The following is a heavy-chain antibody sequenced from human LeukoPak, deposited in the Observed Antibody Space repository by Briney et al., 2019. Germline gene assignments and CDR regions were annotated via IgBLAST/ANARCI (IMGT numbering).Heavy chain of an antibody. Sequence: GGSLRLSCAASGFTFSSDAMSWVRQAPGKGLEWVSAISGSGGSTYYADSVKGRFTISRDNAKNSLYLQMNSLRAEDTAVYYCARYDSSGYLDYWGQGTLVTVSS. CDR1: GFTFSSDA. CDR2: ISGSGGST. V-gene: IGHV3-23*01. CDR3: ARYDSSGYLDY. D-gene: IGHD3-22*01. J-gene: IGHJ4*02.